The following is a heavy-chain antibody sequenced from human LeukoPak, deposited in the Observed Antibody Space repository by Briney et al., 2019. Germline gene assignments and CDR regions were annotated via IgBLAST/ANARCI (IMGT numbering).Heavy chain of an antibody. Sequence: AGGSLRGYCAGSGLNFCRHGKQWESQAPGKWLESLPFIRYDGSEKYSADSVKGRFTISRDNSKNTLYLQMNSLRAEDTAVYYCARDWGSTAYFDYWGQGTLVTVSS. CDR1: GLNFCRHG. D-gene: IGHD7-27*01. CDR2: IRYDGSEK. J-gene: IGHJ4*02. CDR3: ARDWGSTAYFDY. V-gene: IGHV3-30*02.